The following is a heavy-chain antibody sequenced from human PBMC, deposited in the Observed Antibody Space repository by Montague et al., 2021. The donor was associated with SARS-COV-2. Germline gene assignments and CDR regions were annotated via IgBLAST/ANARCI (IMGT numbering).Heavy chain of an antibody. V-gene: IGHV4-59*01. Sequence: SETLSLTCTVSDGSISSYYWSWIRQPPGKGLEWIGYIYYSGSTNYNPSLRSRVTISVDTSKNQFSLKLSSVTAADTAVYYCARVPFVAVAGTLLPYYYYYGMDVWGQGTTVTVSS. CDR3: ARVPFVAVAGTLLPYYYYYGMDV. CDR2: IYYSGST. CDR1: DGSISSYY. D-gene: IGHD6-19*01. J-gene: IGHJ6*02.